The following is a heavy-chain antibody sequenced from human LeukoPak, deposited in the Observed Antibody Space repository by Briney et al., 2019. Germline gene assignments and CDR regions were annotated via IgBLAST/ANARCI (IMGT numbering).Heavy chain of an antibody. CDR2: ISYDGSNK. D-gene: IGHD2-15*01. Sequence: PGGSLRLSCAASGFTFSSYGMHWVRQAPGKGLEWVAVISYDGSNKYYADSVKGRFTISRDNPKNTLYLQMNSLRAEDTAVYYCAKEVVSYFGYWGQGTLVTVSS. CDR3: AKEVVSYFGY. V-gene: IGHV3-30*18. J-gene: IGHJ4*02. CDR1: GFTFSSYG.